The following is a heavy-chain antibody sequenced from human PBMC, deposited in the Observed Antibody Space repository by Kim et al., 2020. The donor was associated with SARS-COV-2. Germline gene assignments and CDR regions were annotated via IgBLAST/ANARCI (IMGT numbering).Heavy chain of an antibody. J-gene: IGHJ3*01. CDR1: GFTFSRSA. V-gene: IGHV3-23*01. CDR2: ISGSGDSA. Sequence: GGSLRLSCAASGFTFSRSAMSWVRQAPGKGLVWVSTISGSGDSAHYADSVRGRFTVSRDNSKNTVYLQMNSLRAEDTAVYYCAKRETNPGSFDLWGQGTMVTVSS. D-gene: IGHD1-1*01. CDR3: AKRETNPGSFDL.